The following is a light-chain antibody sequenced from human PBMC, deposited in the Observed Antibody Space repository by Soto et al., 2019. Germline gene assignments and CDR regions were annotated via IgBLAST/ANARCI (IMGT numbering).Light chain of an antibody. CDR1: QSINNY. CDR3: QQSFSSPPYT. Sequence: DIQMTQSPSSLSASVGDRVTITCRASQSINNYLNWYQQKPGKAPELLMYEASTLQSGVPSRFSGSGSRTDYSLTISNLQPEDFATYYCQQSFSSPPYTFGQGTKLEIK. J-gene: IGKJ2*01. CDR2: EAS. V-gene: IGKV1-39*01.